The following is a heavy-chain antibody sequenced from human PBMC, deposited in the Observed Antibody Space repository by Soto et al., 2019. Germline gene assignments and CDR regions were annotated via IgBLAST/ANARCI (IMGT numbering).Heavy chain of an antibody. CDR1: GFTFSSYA. D-gene: IGHD3-10*01. J-gene: IGHJ5*02. CDR2: ISYDGSNT. CDR3: ASDSSVYYFGSGHNWFGP. V-gene: IGHV3-30*04. Sequence: QVQLVESGGGVVQPGRSLRLSCAASGFTFSSYAVHWVRQAPGKGLEWVAVISYDGSNTYYADSVKGRFTVSRDNSKNTLYLQMNSLRPEDTAVYYCASDSSVYYFGSGHNWFGPWGQRTLVTVSS.